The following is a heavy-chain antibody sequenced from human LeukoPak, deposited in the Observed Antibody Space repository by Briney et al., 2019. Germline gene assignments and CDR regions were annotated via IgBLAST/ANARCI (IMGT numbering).Heavy chain of an antibody. J-gene: IGHJ6*03. D-gene: IGHD4-11*01. V-gene: IGHV3-23*01. CDR2: INGSGGST. CDR3: ARSTVTGHYYMDV. CDR1: GFTFSSYA. Sequence: GGSLRLSCAASGFTFSSYAMNWVRQAPGKGLEWVSGINGSGGSTYYADSVKGRFTISRDNSKNTLYLQMNSLRAEDTAVYYCARSTVTGHYYMDVWGKGTTVTVSS.